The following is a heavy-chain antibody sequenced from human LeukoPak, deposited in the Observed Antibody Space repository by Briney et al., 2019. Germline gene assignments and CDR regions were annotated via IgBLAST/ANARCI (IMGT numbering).Heavy chain of an antibody. V-gene: IGHV3-20*04. CDR3: ARVDGYCSSTSCSDLYYFDY. CDR1: GFTLDDYG. Sequence: PGGSLRLSCAASGFTLDDYGMSWVRQAPGKGLEWVSGINWNGGSAGYADSVKGRFTISRDNAKNSLYLQMNSLRAEDTALYYCARVDGYCSSTSCSDLYYFDYWGQGTLVTVSS. D-gene: IGHD2-2*03. CDR2: INWNGGSA. J-gene: IGHJ4*02.